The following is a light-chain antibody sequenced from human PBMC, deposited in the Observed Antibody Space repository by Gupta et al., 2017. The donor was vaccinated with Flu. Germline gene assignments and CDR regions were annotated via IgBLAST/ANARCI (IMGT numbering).Light chain of an antibody. CDR1: SSNIGNNY. J-gene: IGLJ2*01. V-gene: IGLV1-51*01. Sequence: QSVLTQPPSVSAAPGQKVTISCSGSSSNIGNNYVSWYQQLPGTAPKLLIYDNNKRPAGIPDRFSGSKSGTSATLGITGLQTGDEADYYCGTWDSSLSAVGGVVFGGGTKLTVL. CDR2: DNN. CDR3: GTWDSSLSAVGGVV.